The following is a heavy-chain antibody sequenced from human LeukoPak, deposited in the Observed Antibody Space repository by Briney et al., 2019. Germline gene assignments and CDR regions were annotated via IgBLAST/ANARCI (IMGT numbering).Heavy chain of an antibody. J-gene: IGHJ4*02. V-gene: IGHV4-59*08. CDR2: ISYSGNT. CDR3: ARLILSGSYRYYFDY. CDR1: GGSISSYY. D-gene: IGHD1-26*01. Sequence: PSETLSLTCTLSGGSISSYYWSWIRHPPGEGVEWIGYISYSGNTNNNSSLKSQVTSSVDVSKIQFSLRLSSVTAADTAVYHCARLILSGSYRYYFDYWGQGTLVTVSS.